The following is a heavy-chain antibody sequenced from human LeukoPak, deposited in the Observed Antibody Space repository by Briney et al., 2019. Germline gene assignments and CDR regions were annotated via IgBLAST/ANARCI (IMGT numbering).Heavy chain of an antibody. Sequence: PSETLSLTCTVSGGSISSYYWSWIRQPPGKGLEWIGYIYYSGSTNYNPSLKSRVTISVDTSKNQFSLKLSSVTAADTAVYYCARARHDYYDSSGYYLYYWGQGTLVTVSS. D-gene: IGHD3-22*01. CDR3: ARARHDYYDSSGYYLYY. CDR2: IYYSGST. J-gene: IGHJ4*02. CDR1: GGSISSYY. V-gene: IGHV4-59*01.